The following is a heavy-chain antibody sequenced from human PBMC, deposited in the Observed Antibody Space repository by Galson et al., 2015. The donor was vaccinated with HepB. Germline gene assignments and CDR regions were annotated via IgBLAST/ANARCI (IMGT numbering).Heavy chain of an antibody. CDR3: VKDSHYDFWQGSLFET. Sequence: SLRLSCAASGFAFGSHTMIWVRQAPGRGLECVSAISGHAEKIYYAESLKGRFTISRDNSKSTVYLQISGLSVDDTAVYYCVKDSHYDFWQGSLFETWGQGTPVTVAS. J-gene: IGHJ4*02. V-gene: IGHV3-23*01. CDR2: ISGHAEKI. CDR1: GFAFGSHT. D-gene: IGHD3-3*01.